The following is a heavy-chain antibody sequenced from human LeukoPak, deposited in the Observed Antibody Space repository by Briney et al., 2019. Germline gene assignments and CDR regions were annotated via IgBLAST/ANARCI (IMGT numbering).Heavy chain of an antibody. CDR1: GFTSTRFG. J-gene: IGHJ6*02. V-gene: IGHV3-30*02. CDR3: ARGLNYGLDV. Sequence: PGGSLRLSCATSGFTSTRFGLHWVRQAPGKGLEWVAFIQYDGSGRYADSVKGRFTISRDNSKNTVYLQMNSLRVEDMAVFYCARGLNYGLDVWGQGTTVTVSS. CDR2: IQYDGSGR.